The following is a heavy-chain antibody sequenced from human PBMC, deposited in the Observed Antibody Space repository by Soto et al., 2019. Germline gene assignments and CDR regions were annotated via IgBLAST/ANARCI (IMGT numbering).Heavy chain of an antibody. CDR1: GYTFTSYA. J-gene: IGHJ6*02. V-gene: IGHV1-3*01. CDR2: INAGNGNT. Sequence: VASVKVSCKASGYTFTSYAMHWVRQAPGQRLEWMGWINAGNGNTKYSQKFQGRVTITRDTSASTAYMELSSLRSEDTAVYYCARDSYYDFWSGYYTSYYYGMDVWGQGTTVTVSS. CDR3: ARDSYYDFWSGYYTSYYYGMDV. D-gene: IGHD3-3*01.